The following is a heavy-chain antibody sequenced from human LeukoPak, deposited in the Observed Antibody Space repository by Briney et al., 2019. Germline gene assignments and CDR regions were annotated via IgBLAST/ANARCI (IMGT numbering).Heavy chain of an antibody. D-gene: IGHD3-3*01. Sequence: PGGSLRLSCAASGFTFSSYSMNWVRQAPGKGLEWVSFISSSSNYIYYADSVKGRFTISRDNAKNSLYLQMNSLRAEDTAVYYCARAVGSGYYRHSDYWGQGTLVTVSS. J-gene: IGHJ4*02. CDR3: ARAVGSGYYRHSDY. CDR1: GFTFSSYS. V-gene: IGHV3-21*01. CDR2: ISSSSNYI.